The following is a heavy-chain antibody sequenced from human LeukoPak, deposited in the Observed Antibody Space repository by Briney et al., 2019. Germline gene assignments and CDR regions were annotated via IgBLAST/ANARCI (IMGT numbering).Heavy chain of an antibody. V-gene: IGHV3-74*01. CDR2: IDTDGSSA. CDR3: ASALTTVTPHFHY. D-gene: IGHD4-17*01. J-gene: IGHJ4*02. Sequence: GGSLRLSCAASGFTFSDYWMHWVRQAPGKGLVWVSRIDTDGSSATYADSVKGRFTISRDNAKNTVYLQMNSLRVEDTGVYSFASALTTVTPHFHYWGQGTLVTVSS. CDR1: GFTFSDYW.